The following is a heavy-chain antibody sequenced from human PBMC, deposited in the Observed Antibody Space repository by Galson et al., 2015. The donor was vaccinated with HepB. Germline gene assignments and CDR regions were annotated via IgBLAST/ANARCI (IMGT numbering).Heavy chain of an antibody. Sequence: SVKVSCKASGYTLTELSMHWVRQAPGKGLEWMGIINPSGGSTSYAQKFQGRVTMTRDTSTSTVYMELSSLRSEDTAVYYCATTPSDWQQLVPYWGQGTLVTVSS. CDR1: GYTLTELS. CDR2: INPSGGST. D-gene: IGHD6-13*01. CDR3: ATTPSDWQQLVPY. V-gene: IGHV1-46*01. J-gene: IGHJ4*02.